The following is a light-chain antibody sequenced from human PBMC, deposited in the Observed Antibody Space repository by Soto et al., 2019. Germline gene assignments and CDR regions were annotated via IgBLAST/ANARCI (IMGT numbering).Light chain of an antibody. CDR2: EVT. CDR1: STDVGGYNY. J-gene: IGLJ3*02. Sequence: QSALTQPASVSGSPGQSITISCIGSSTDVGGYNYVSWYQQHPGKAPKLLIYEVTRRASGVSNRFSGSKSGNTASLAISGLQAEDEAEYYCTSYTSSITWVFGGGTKLTVL. V-gene: IGLV2-14*01. CDR3: TSYTSSITWV.